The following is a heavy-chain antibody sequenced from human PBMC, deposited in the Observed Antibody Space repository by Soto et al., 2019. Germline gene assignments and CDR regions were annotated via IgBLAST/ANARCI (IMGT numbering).Heavy chain of an antibody. Sequence: QVQLVQSGAEVKKPGASVKVSCKASGYTFNYYYIHWVRQAPGQGLEWMGMINPSDGSTSYAQKFQGRVTMTRDTSTSTVYLERSSLRSEDTAVYYCATKASNYRYFAYWGQGTLVTVSS. CDR2: INPSDGST. V-gene: IGHV1-46*02. J-gene: IGHJ4*02. D-gene: IGHD1-26*01. CDR1: GYTFNYYY. CDR3: ATKASNYRYFAY.